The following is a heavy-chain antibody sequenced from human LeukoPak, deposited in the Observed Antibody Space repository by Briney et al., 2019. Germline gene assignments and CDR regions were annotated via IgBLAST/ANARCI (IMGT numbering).Heavy chain of an antibody. CDR2: INHSGGT. CDR1: GGSFSGYY. D-gene: IGHD6-13*01. CDR3: ARVERAAAGTDVNDY. Sequence: SETLSHTCAVYGGSFSGYYWSWIRQPPGKGLEWIGEINHSGGTNYNPSLKSRVTISVDTSKNQFSLKLSSVTAADTAVYYCARVERAAAGTDVNDYWGQGTLVTVSS. J-gene: IGHJ4*02. V-gene: IGHV4-34*01.